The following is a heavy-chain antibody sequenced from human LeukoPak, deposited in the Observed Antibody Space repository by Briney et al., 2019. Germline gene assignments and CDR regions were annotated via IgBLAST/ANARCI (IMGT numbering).Heavy chain of an antibody. D-gene: IGHD3-22*01. CDR3: ASSGYLSPFDY. Sequence: ASVKVSCKASGYTFAGYYMHWVRQAPGQGLEWMGIINPSGGSTSYAQKFQGRVTMTRDTSTSTVYMELSSLRSEDTAVYYCASSGYLSPFDYWGQGTLVTVSS. CDR1: GYTFAGYY. J-gene: IGHJ4*02. V-gene: IGHV1-46*01. CDR2: INPSGGST.